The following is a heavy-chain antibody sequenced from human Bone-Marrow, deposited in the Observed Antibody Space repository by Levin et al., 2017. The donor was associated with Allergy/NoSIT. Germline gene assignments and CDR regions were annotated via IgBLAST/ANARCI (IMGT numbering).Heavy chain of an antibody. D-gene: IGHD2-21*02. CDR1: GLIVSSNY. J-gene: IGHJ4*02. Sequence: GGSLRLSCVGYGLIVSSNYMNWVRQAPGKGLEWVSILYNGGSTYYADSVKGRFTVSRDNSKNTLYLQMNNLRAEDTAVYYCARVRYGDPDYWGQGTLVTVSS. V-gene: IGHV3-53*01. CDR3: ARVRYGDPDY. CDR2: LYNGGST.